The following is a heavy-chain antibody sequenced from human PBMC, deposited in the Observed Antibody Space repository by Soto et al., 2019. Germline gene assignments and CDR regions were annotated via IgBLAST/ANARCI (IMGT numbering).Heavy chain of an antibody. J-gene: IGHJ5*02. D-gene: IGHD2-2*01. V-gene: IGHV1-69*13. CDR3: ARAQFDSIPAAMYWFDP. Sequence: SVKVSCKASGNTIPNYAIRWVRHSTGQRLEWMGGIIPIFGTANYAQKFQDRVTITADESTSTAYMELSSLRSEDTAVYYCARAQFDSIPAAMYWFDPWGQGTLVTVS. CDR1: GNTIPNYA. CDR2: IIPIFGTA.